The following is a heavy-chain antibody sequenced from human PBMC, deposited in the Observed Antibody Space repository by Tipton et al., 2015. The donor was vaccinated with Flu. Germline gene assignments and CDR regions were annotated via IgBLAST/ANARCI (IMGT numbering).Heavy chain of an antibody. CDR1: GGTFSSYA. Sequence: QLVQSGAEAKKPGSSVKVSCKASGGTFSSYAISWVRQAPGQGLEWMGGIIPIFGTANYAQKFQGRVTITADESTSTAYMELSSLRSGDTAVYYCARDGHITMIVVDDAFDIWGQGTMVTVSS. CDR2: IIPIFGTA. CDR3: ARDGHITMIVVDDAFDI. V-gene: IGHV1-69*01. D-gene: IGHD3-22*01. J-gene: IGHJ3*02.